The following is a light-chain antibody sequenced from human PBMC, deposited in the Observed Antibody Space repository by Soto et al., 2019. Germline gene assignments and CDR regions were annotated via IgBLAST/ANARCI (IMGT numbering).Light chain of an antibody. J-gene: IGKJ1*01. Sequence: EIVLTQSPGTLSLSPGERATLSCRASQSVTSNYLAWYQQKPGQAHRLLIYGASSRATGIPDRFSGTGSGTDFTLTISRLEPEDFAVYYCQQYGSSPPVTFGQGTKVDIK. CDR1: QSVTSNY. V-gene: IGKV3-20*01. CDR3: QQYGSSPPVT. CDR2: GAS.